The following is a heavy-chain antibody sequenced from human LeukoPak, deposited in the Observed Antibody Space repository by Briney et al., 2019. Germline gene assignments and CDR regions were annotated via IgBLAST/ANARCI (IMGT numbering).Heavy chain of an antibody. D-gene: IGHD3-22*01. J-gene: IGHJ6*03. CDR1: AGSINSSDYY. Sequence: SETLSLTCTVSAGSINSSDYYWGWIRQSPGKGLEWIGRISYSGNTYYNPSLKSRVTISADTSKNHFSLRLSSVTAADTAVYYCSRLTHSYYSDTSGYYPYYYMDVWGEGTTVAVSS. CDR3: SRLTHSYYSDTSGYYPYYYMDV. V-gene: IGHV4-39*02. CDR2: ISYSGNT.